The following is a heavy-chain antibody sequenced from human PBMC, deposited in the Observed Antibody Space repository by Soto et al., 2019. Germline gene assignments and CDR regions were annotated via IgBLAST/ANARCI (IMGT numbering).Heavy chain of an antibody. CDR2: ISWNSGSI. CDR1: GFTFDDYA. Sequence: EVQLVESGGGLVPPGRSLRLSCAASGFTFDDYAMHWVRQAPGKGLEWVSGISWNSGSIGYADSVKGRFTISRDNAKNSLYLQMNSLRAEDTALYYCAKALGRLRVPAVLDVWGKGTTVTVSS. D-gene: IGHD2-2*01. J-gene: IGHJ6*04. CDR3: AKALGRLRVPAVLDV. V-gene: IGHV3-9*01.